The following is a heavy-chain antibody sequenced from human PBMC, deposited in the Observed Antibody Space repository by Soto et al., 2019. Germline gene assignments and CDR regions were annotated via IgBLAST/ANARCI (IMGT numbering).Heavy chain of an antibody. CDR1: GGSISSGDYY. D-gene: IGHD2-8*01. CDR2: IYYSGST. J-gene: IGHJ6*02. V-gene: IGHV4-30-4*01. Sequence: SETLSLTCTVSGGSISSGDYYWSWIRQPPGKGLEWIGYIYYSGSTYYNPSLKSRVTISVDTSKNQFSLKLSSVTAADTAVYFCATMGHCSNGVCSYYYYGMDVRGLGTTVNVSS. CDR3: ATMGHCSNGVCSYYYYGMDV.